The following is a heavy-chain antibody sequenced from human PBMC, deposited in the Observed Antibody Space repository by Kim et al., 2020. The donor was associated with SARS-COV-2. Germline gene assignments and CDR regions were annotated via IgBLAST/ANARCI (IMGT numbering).Heavy chain of an antibody. Sequence: SETLSLTCTVSGGSISSYYWSWIRQPPGKGLEWIGYIYYSGSTNYNPSLKSRVTISVDTSKNQFSLKLSSVTAADTAVYYCARDCSGGSCYSSGDAFDIWGQGTMVTVSS. J-gene: IGHJ3*02. D-gene: IGHD2-15*01. CDR2: IYYSGST. CDR1: GGSISSYY. CDR3: ARDCSGGSCYSSGDAFDI. V-gene: IGHV4-59*01.